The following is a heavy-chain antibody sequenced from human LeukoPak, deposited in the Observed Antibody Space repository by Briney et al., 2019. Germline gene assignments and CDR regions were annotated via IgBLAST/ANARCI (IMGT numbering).Heavy chain of an antibody. D-gene: IGHD1-26*01. V-gene: IGHV3-21*01. CDR3: ARDPYSGTYSDYYYYYMDV. J-gene: IGHJ6*03. Sequence: GGSLRLSCAASAFSFSDYNMNWVRQAPGKGLEWVSSITSTGSYIYYADSVKGRFTVSRDNAKNSLFLQLNSLRAEDTAVYYCARDPYSGTYSDYYYYYMDVWGKGTTVTVSS. CDR1: AFSFSDYN. CDR2: ITSTGSYI.